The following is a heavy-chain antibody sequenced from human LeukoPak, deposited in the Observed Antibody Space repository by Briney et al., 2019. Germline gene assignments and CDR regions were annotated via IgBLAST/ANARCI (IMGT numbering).Heavy chain of an antibody. V-gene: IGHV4-34*01. J-gene: IGHJ6*02. CDR1: GGSFSGYY. CDR3: ARFSGGSGSIYYYYGMDV. CDR2: INHSGST. D-gene: IGHD3-22*01. Sequence: PSETLSLTCAVYGGSFSGYYWSWIRQPPGKGLEWIGEINHSGSTNYNPSLKSRVTISVDTSKNQFSLKLSSVTAADTAVYYCARFSGGSGSIYYYYGMDVWGQGTTVTVSS.